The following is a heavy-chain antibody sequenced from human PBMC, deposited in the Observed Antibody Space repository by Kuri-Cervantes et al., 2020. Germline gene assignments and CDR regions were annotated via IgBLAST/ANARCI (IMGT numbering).Heavy chain of an antibody. CDR1: SGSVSSGDYY. Sequence: SETLSLTCTVSSGSVSSGDYYWTWIRQNPGKGLEWIGYIYHTGSTYLNPSLKSRVTISLDTSKHQFSLRLNSVTAADTAVYYCARGGTGTTSVGAVHWFDPWGQGNLVT. J-gene: IGHJ5*02. D-gene: IGHD1-7*01. CDR2: IYHTGST. CDR3: ARGGTGTTSVGAVHWFDP. V-gene: IGHV4-31*03.